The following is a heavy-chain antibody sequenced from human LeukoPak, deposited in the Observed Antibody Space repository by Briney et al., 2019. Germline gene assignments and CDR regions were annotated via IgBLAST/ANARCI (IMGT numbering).Heavy chain of an antibody. Sequence: PSETLSLTCTVSGGSISSSSYYWGWIRQPPGKGLEWIGSIYYSGSTYYNPSLKSRVTISVDTSKNQFSLKLSSVTAADTAVYYCARHKKNCSGGSCYWFDPWGQGTLVTVSS. CDR1: GGSISSSSYY. D-gene: IGHD2-15*01. J-gene: IGHJ5*02. CDR2: IYYSGST. V-gene: IGHV4-39*01. CDR3: ARHKKNCSGGSCYWFDP.